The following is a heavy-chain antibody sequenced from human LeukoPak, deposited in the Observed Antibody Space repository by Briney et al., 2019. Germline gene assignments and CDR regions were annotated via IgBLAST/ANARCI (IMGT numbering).Heavy chain of an antibody. Sequence: SETLSLTCTVSGYSISSGYYWGWIRQPPGKGLEWIGSFYDSGNTYYNPSLKSRVTISVDTSKNQFSLKVSSVTAADTAVYYCARQQIIETITMHTYNWFDPWGQGTLVTVSS. CDR2: FYDSGNT. CDR1: GYSISSGYY. CDR3: ARQQIIETITMHTYNWFDP. D-gene: IGHD3-10*01. V-gene: IGHV4-38-2*02. J-gene: IGHJ5*02.